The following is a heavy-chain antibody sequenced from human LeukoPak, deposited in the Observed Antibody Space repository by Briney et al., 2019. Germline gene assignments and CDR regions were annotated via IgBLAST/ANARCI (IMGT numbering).Heavy chain of an antibody. CDR2: IIPIFGTA. CDR1: GGTFGSYA. J-gene: IGHJ4*02. CDR3: ARAITIFGVVTPGTMYYFDY. D-gene: IGHD3-3*01. Sequence: SVKVSCKASGGTFGSYAISWVRQAPGQGLEWMGGIIPIFGTANYAQKFQGRVTITADESTSTAYMELSSLRSEDTAVYYCARAITIFGVVTPGTMYYFDYWGQGTLVTVSS. V-gene: IGHV1-69*01.